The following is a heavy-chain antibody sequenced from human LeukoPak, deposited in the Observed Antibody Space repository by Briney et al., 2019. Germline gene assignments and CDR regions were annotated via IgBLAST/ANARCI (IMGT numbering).Heavy chain of an antibody. V-gene: IGHV3-30*18. CDR2: ISYDGSNK. CDR1: GFTFSSYG. D-gene: IGHD1-26*01. J-gene: IGHJ4*02. Sequence: GGSLRLSCAASGFTFSSYGMHWVRQASGKGLEWVAVISYDGSNKYYADSVKGRFTISRDTSKNTLYLQMNSLRAEDTAVYYCANTALVGAFDYWGQGTLVPVSS. CDR3: ANTALVGAFDY.